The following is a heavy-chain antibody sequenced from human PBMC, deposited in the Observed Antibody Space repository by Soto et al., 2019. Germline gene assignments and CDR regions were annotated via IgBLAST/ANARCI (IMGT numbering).Heavy chain of an antibody. CDR1: GGSISSGGYY. Sequence: SETLSLTCTVSGGSISSGGYYWTWIRQHPGKGLEWIGYNYYSGITYYNPSLKSRVTISLDTSKNQFSLKLSSVTAADTAVYYCAKARAQYYDFWSGYPVDYWGQGTLVTVSS. D-gene: IGHD3-3*01. CDR2: NYYSGIT. J-gene: IGHJ4*02. CDR3: AKARAQYYDFWSGYPVDY. V-gene: IGHV4-31*03.